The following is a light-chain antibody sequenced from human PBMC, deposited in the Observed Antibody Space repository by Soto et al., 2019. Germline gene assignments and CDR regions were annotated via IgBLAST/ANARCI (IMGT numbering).Light chain of an antibody. V-gene: IGKV1-5*03. CDR1: QSVSIW. CDR2: RAS. CDR3: QHYNGDWWT. Sequence: DIQMTQSPSTLSASVGDRVTITCRASQSVSIWLAWYQQKPGKAPKLLIYRASNLQSGVPSRFSGSGSGTEFTLTITSLQPDDFATYYCQHYNGDWWTFGQGTEVEIK. J-gene: IGKJ1*01.